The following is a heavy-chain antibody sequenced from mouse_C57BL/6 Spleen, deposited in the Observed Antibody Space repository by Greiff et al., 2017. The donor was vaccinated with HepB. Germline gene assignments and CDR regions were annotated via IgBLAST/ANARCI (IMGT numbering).Heavy chain of an antibody. CDR1: GYAFSSSW. CDR3: ARGIITTVVAKGAWFAY. D-gene: IGHD1-1*01. J-gene: IGHJ3*01. CDR2: IYPGDGDT. V-gene: IGHV1-82*01. Sequence: QVQLQQSGPELVKPGASVKISCKASGYAFSSSWMNWVKQRPGKGLEWIGRIYPGDGDTNYNGKFKGKATLTADKSSSTAYMQLSSLTSEDSAVYFCARGIITTVVAKGAWFAYWGQGTLVTVSA.